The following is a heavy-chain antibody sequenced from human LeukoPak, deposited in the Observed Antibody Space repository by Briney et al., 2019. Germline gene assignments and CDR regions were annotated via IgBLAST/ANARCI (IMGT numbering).Heavy chain of an antibody. CDR1: GYSFTSYW. CDR3: ARLRTGGNYYYYGMDV. D-gene: IGHD4-17*01. CDR2: IYPGDSDT. V-gene: IGHV5-51*01. J-gene: IGHJ6*02. Sequence: GESLKVSCQGSGYSFTSYWIGWVRQMPGKGLEWMGIIYPGDSDTRYSPSFQGQVTISADKSISTAYLQWSSLKASDTAMYYCARLRTGGNYYYYGMDVWGQGTTVTVSS.